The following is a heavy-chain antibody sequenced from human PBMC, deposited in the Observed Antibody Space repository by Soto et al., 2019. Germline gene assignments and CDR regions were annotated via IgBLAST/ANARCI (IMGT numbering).Heavy chain of an antibody. D-gene: IGHD3-16*01. J-gene: IGHJ4*02. CDR2: ISGSGGST. CDR3: AKDRSLGEQIIYYFDY. V-gene: IGHV3-23*01. CDR1: GFSFSNYA. Sequence: GGSLRLSCVASGFSFSNYAMNWVRQAPGKGLEWVSGISGSGGSTYFAHSVMGRFTISRDNSKNTVFLQMNSLRPDDTAVYYCAKDRSLGEQIIYYFDYWGQGTLVTVSS.